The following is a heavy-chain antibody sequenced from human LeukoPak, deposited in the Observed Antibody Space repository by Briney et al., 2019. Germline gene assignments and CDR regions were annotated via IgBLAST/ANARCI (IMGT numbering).Heavy chain of an antibody. D-gene: IGHD6-19*01. Sequence: SETLSLTCTVSGDSISTYYWSWIRRPPGGGLELIGYMHYTGITRYNPSLESRVTISADTSKSQFSLNLGSVTAADTAVYYCARHRIEVAGSYFDYWGQGTLVTVSS. CDR2: MHYTGIT. CDR3: ARHRIEVAGSYFDY. J-gene: IGHJ4*02. CDR1: GDSISTYY. V-gene: IGHV4-59*08.